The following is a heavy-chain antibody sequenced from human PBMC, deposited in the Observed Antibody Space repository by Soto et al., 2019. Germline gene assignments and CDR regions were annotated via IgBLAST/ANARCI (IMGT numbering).Heavy chain of an antibody. CDR3: ASHSSHWPFFDF. CDR2: IYYTGLS. CDR1: GGSISSYY. Sequence: SETLSLTCPFSGGSISSYYWSWIRQPPGKGLEWIGYIYYTGLSNSNPSLNSRVTMSVDTSKNQFSLKLSSVTAADTAVYYCASHSSHWPFFDFWGQGTLVTVSS. D-gene: IGHD6-13*01. J-gene: IGHJ4*02. V-gene: IGHV4-59*01.